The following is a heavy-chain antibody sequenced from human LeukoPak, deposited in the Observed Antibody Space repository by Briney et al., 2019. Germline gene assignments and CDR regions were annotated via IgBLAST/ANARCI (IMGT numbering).Heavy chain of an antibody. V-gene: IGHV3-7*01. J-gene: IGHJ4*02. CDR1: GFTFSSYW. CDR2: IKQDGTEK. CDR3: VKVAKYYYGSETYYFFEH. Sequence: QPGGSLRLSCAASGFTFSSYWMSWVRQAPGKGLEWVANIKQDGTEKYSVDSVKGRFTISRDNAKNSLYLQMNSLRVEDTAIYYCVKVAKYYYGSETYYFFEHWGQGTPVTASS. D-gene: IGHD3-10*01.